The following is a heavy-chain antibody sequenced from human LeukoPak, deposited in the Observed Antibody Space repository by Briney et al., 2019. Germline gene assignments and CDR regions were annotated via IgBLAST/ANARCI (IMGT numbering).Heavy chain of an antibody. Sequence: SETLSLTCTVSGGSISSYYWTWIRQPPGKGLDWIGYIYYSGSTNYNPSLKSRLTISLDTSNNQFSLKLSSVTAADTAVYYCARAGYSSGWPTIDYWGQGTLVTVSS. CDR2: IYYSGST. D-gene: IGHD6-19*01. CDR1: GGSISSYY. V-gene: IGHV4-59*01. CDR3: ARAGYSSGWPTIDY. J-gene: IGHJ4*02.